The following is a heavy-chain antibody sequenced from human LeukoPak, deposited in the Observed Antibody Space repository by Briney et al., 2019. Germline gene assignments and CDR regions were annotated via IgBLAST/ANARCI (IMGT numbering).Heavy chain of an antibody. CDR1: GFTFSSYT. Sequence: GGSLRLSCAASGFTFSSYTMNWVRQAPGKGLEWVSYIGSSSNIIHYADSVKCRFTISRDNAENSLYLQMNSLRAEDTAVYYCAMGYYYGSGSQTDPFDYWGQGTLVTVSS. J-gene: IGHJ4*02. D-gene: IGHD3-10*01. CDR3: AMGYYYGSGSQTDPFDY. V-gene: IGHV3-48*01. CDR2: IGSSSNII.